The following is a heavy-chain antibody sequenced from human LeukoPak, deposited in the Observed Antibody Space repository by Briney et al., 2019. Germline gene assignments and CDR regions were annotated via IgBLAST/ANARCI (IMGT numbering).Heavy chain of an antibody. CDR1: GFSFSSYE. V-gene: IGHV3-48*03. Sequence: PGGSLRLSCAASGFSFSSYEMNWVRQAPGKGLEWVSYISSSGSTIYNADSVKGRFTISRDNAKNSLYLQMNSLRAEDTAVYYCARERDDYYFDYWGQGTLVTVSS. CDR2: ISSSGSTI. D-gene: IGHD3-3*01. J-gene: IGHJ4*02. CDR3: ARERDDYYFDY.